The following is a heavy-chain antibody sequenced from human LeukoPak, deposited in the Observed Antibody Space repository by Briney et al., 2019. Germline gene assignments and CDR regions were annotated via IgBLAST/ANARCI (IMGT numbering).Heavy chain of an antibody. CDR2: ISSSSFKI. CDR1: EFTFVRYA. V-gene: IGHV3-48*04. CDR3: VRDPSYGSSWYYYMDV. J-gene: IGHJ6*03. Sequence: GGSLRLSCAASEFTFVRYAMNWVRQAPGVGREGVSYISSSSFKIGYADSVKGRFTISRDNSKNSLYLQMDSLRVEDTAVYYCVRDPSYGSSWYYYMDVWGKGTTVTVSS. D-gene: IGHD6-13*01.